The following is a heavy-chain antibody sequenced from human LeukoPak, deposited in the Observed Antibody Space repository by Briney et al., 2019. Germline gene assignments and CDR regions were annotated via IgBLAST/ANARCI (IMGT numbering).Heavy chain of an antibody. CDR2: IYHSGST. Sequence: PSETLSLTCAVSGYSISSGYYWGWIRQPPGKGLEWIGGIYHSGSTYYNPSLKSRVTISVDTSKNQFSLKLSSVTAADTAVYYCARQVPAAPPYYYYMDVWGKGTTVTVSS. D-gene: IGHD2-2*01. CDR3: ARQVPAAPPYYYYMDV. CDR1: GYSISSGYY. V-gene: IGHV4-38-2*01. J-gene: IGHJ6*03.